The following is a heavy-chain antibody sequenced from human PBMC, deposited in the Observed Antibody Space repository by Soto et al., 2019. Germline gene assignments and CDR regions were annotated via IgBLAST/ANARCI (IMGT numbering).Heavy chain of an antibody. CDR3: ASHITGTEGWPFDY. CDR2: SYYSVSA. D-gene: IGHD1-7*01. CDR1: GGSISSSSNY. Sequence: PSDTLSLTCTVSGGSISSSSNYWVWIRQPPGKGLEWIGTSYYSVSAYYNPPLKSRVTISVDTSKNQFSLNLSSVTAADTAVYYCASHITGTEGWPFDYWGQGTLVTVSS. V-gene: IGHV4-39*01. J-gene: IGHJ4*02.